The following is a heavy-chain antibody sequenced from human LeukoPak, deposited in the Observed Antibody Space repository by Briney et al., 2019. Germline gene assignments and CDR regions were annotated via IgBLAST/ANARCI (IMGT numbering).Heavy chain of an antibody. Sequence: SETLSLTCTVSGGSISSYYWSWIRQPPGKGLEWIGYIYYSGSTNYNPSLKSRVTISVDTSKNQCSLKLSSVTAADTAVYYCAEGATNAFDIWGQGTMVTVSS. CDR1: GGSISSYY. V-gene: IGHV4-59*08. J-gene: IGHJ3*02. CDR2: IYYSGST. D-gene: IGHD1-26*01. CDR3: AEGATNAFDI.